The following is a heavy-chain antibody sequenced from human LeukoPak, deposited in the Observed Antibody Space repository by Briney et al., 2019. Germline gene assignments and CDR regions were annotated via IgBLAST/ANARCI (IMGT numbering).Heavy chain of an antibody. Sequence: GGSLRLSCAASGFTFSSYWMSWVRRAPGKGLEWVANIKQDGSEKYYVDSVKGRFTISRDNAKNSLYLQMNSLRAEDTAVYYCAREGPYYYHPNWGQGTLVTVSS. CDR1: GFTFSSYW. J-gene: IGHJ4*02. CDR2: IKQDGSEK. D-gene: IGHD3-10*01. CDR3: AREGPYYYHPN. V-gene: IGHV3-7*01.